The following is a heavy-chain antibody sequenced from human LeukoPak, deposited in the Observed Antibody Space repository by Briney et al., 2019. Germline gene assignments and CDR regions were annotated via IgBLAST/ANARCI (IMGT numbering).Heavy chain of an antibody. CDR2: ISGSGYST. J-gene: IGHJ4*02. CDR3: AKEAGYSGYDYPDY. V-gene: IGHV3-23*01. D-gene: IGHD5-12*01. Sequence: GGSLRLSCAASGFTFSSYAMSWVRQAPGKGREWVSAISGSGYSTYYADSVKGRFTISRDNSKNTLYLQMNSLKAEDTAVYYCAKEAGYSGYDYPDYWGQGTLVTVSS. CDR1: GFTFSSYA.